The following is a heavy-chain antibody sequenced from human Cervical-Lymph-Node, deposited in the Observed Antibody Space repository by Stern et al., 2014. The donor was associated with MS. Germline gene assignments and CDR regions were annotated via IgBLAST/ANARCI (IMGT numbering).Heavy chain of an antibody. Sequence: VQLEESGGGVVQPGRSLRLSCAASGFTFGRYGMHWVRQTPGKGLEWVAVISYGGSDQSYADSVKGRFTISRDHSKNTLYLQMNSLRPEDTAVYYCAKDSSYSSGWSEYLQDWGQGTLVTVSS. J-gene: IGHJ1*01. CDR3: AKDSSYSSGWSEYLQD. D-gene: IGHD6-19*01. V-gene: IGHV3-30*18. CDR2: ISYGGSDQ. CDR1: GFTFGRYG.